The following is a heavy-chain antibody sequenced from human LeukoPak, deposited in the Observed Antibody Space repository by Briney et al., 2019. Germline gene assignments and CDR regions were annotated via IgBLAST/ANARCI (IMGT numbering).Heavy chain of an antibody. J-gene: IGHJ4*02. Sequence: GGSLRLSCAASGFNFNNYGLHWVRQAPGKGLEWVAVVSYDGSKKYYADSVKGRFTISRDNSKNSLYLQMNSLRAEDTAVYYCASIPWQWLVESDYWGQGTLVTVSS. V-gene: IGHV3-30*03. D-gene: IGHD6-19*01. CDR3: ASIPWQWLVESDY. CDR2: VSYDGSKK. CDR1: GFNFNNYG.